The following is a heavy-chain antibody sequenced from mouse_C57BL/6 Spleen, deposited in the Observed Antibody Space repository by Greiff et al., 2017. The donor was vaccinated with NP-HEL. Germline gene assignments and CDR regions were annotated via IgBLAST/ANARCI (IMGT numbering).Heavy chain of an antibody. CDR3: TGNDADYYAMDY. CDR1: GYTFTSYW. D-gene: IGHD2-12*01. Sequence: VQLQQSGTVLARPGASVKMSCKTSGYTFTSYWMHWVKQRPGQGLEWIGAIYPGNSDTSYNQKFKGKAKLTAVTSASTAYMELSSLTNEDSAVYYCTGNDADYYAMDYWGQGTSVTVSS. CDR2: IYPGNSDT. V-gene: IGHV1-5*01. J-gene: IGHJ4*01.